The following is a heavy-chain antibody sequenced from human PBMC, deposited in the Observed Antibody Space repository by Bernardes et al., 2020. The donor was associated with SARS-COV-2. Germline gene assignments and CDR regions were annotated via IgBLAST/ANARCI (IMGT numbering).Heavy chain of an antibody. CDR1: GFTFVNMA. D-gene: IGHD2-15*01. CDR2: ISSRGGNSGDT. CDR3: ARDGAKDIVVVVAALAGYYGMDV. J-gene: IGHJ6*02. V-gene: IGHV3-23*01. Sequence: GGSLRLSCEASGFTFVNMAMSWVRQAPGKGLEWVSTISSRGGNSGDTYYPDSLKGRLTISRDNSKNTLYLQMNSLRAEDTAVYYCARDGAKDIVVVVAALAGYYGMDVWGQGTTVNVSS.